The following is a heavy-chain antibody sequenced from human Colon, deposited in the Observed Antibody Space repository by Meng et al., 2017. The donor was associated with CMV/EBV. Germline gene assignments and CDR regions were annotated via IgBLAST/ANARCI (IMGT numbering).Heavy chain of an antibody. V-gene: IGHV4-39*07. CDR3: VRDGSDYHDSRGAAADY. Sequence: SETLSLTCTVSGGSISSTTHYWGWIRQPPGKGPQWIGSIYYSGSTYYNSSLKSRLTISLDTSKNQFSLKLSSVTAADTAIYYCVRDGSDYHDSRGAAADYWGQGTLVTVSS. J-gene: IGHJ4*02. CDR1: GGSISSTTHY. CDR2: IYYSGST. D-gene: IGHD3-22*01.